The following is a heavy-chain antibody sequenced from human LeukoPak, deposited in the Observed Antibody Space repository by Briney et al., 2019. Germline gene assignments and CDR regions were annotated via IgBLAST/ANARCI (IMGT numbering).Heavy chain of an antibody. CDR3: AKEFKYGT. Sequence: GGSLRLSCAASGFTFDDYAMHWVRQAPGKGLEWVSGISWNSGSIGYADSVKGRFTISRDNAKNSLYLQMNSLRAEDTALYYCAKEFKYGTWGQGTLVTVSS. V-gene: IGHV3-9*01. CDR2: ISWNSGSI. CDR1: GFTFDDYA. J-gene: IGHJ5*02. D-gene: IGHD2-2*01.